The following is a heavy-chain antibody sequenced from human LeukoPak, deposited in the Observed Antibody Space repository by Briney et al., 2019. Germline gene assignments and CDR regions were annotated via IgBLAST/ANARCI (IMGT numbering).Heavy chain of an antibody. CDR3: ARDPGWLGYFDY. D-gene: IGHD3-10*01. J-gene: IGHJ4*02. V-gene: IGHV3-30*19. CDR1: GFTFSSYG. Sequence: GRSLRLSCAASGFTFSSYGMHWVRQAPGKGLEWVAVIWYDGSNKYYADSVKGRFTISRDNSKNTLYLQMNSLRAEDTAVYHWARDPGWLGYFDYWGQGTLVTVSS. CDR2: IWYDGSNK.